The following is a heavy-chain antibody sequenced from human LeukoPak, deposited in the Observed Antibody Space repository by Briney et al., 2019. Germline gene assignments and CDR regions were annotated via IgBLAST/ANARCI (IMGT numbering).Heavy chain of an antibody. D-gene: IGHD2-15*01. CDR1: GFTFSSYG. V-gene: IGHV3-33*01. CDR3: ARDFCSGGSCYPDAFDI. CDR2: ICYDGTNT. J-gene: IGHJ3*02. Sequence: PGGSLRLSCAASGFTFSSYGMRWVREAPGKGVECVAVICYDGTNTYYAASVKGRFTISRDNSKNTLYLQMNSLRAEDTAVYYCARDFCSGGSCYPDAFDIWGQGTMVAVSS.